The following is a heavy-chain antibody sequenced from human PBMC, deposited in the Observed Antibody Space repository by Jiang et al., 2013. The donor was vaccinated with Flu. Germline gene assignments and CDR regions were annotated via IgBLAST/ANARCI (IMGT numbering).Heavy chain of an antibody. CDR1: GYSISSGYY. V-gene: IGHV4-38-2*01. Sequence: GPGLVKPSETLSLTCAVSGYSISSGYYWGWIRQPPGKGLEWIGSIYHSGSTYYNPSLKSRVTISVDTSKNQFSLKLSSVTAADTAVYYCVKYDYVWGSYRYTPYYFDYWAREPGHRLL. J-gene: IGHJ4*02. CDR2: IYHSGST. D-gene: IGHD3-16*02. CDR3: VKYDYVWGSYRYTPYYFDY.